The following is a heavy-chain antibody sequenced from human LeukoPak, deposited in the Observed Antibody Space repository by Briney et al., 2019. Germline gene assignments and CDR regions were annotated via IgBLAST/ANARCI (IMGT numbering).Heavy chain of an antibody. D-gene: IGHD5/OR15-5a*01. V-gene: IGHV3-11*01. CDR3: ARDLVSERIFDY. J-gene: IGHJ4*02. Sequence: GGSLRLSCAASGFTFSDYYMSWIRQAPGKGLEWVSYISSSGSTIYYADSVKGRFTISRDNAKNSLYLQMNSLRAEDAAVYYCARDLVSERIFDYWGQGTLVTVSS. CDR1: GFTFSDYY. CDR2: ISSSGSTI.